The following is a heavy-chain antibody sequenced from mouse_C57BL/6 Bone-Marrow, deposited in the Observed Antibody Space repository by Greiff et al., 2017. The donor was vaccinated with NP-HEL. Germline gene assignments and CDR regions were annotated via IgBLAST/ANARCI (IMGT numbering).Heavy chain of an antibody. J-gene: IGHJ3*01. V-gene: IGHV5-2*01. Sequence: DVHLVESGGGLVQPGESLKLSCESNEYEFPSHDMSWVRKTPEKRLELVAAINSDGGSTYYPDTMERRFIFSRDNTKKTLYMQMSSLRSEDTALYDCARITTVVATVAYWGQGTLVTVSA. D-gene: IGHD1-1*01. CDR3: ARITTVVATVAY. CDR2: INSDGGST. CDR1: EYEFPSHD.